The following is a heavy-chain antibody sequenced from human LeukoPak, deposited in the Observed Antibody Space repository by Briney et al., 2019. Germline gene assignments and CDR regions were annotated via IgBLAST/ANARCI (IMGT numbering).Heavy chain of an antibody. V-gene: IGHV1-18*01. CDR3: ASVDPTFYQLPQDS. Sequence: GASVKVSCKASGYTFTSYGISWVRQAPGQGLEWMGWISAYNGNTNYAQKLQGRVTMTTDTSTSTAYMELRSLRSDDTTVYYCASVDPTFYQLPQDSWGQGTLVTVSS. J-gene: IGHJ4*02. CDR2: ISAYNGNT. D-gene: IGHD2-2*01. CDR1: GYTFTSYG.